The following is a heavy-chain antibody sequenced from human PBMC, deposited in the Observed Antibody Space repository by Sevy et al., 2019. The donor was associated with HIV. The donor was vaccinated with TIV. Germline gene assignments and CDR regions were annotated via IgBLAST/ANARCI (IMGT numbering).Heavy chain of an antibody. CDR2: VYYTGST. V-gene: IGHV4-59*08. CDR3: ARRGDDFYSPNWYYYMDV. D-gene: IGHD2-21*02. CDR1: GGSMEKYY. J-gene: IGHJ6*03. Sequence: SETLSLTCTVSGGSMEKYYWSWIRQPPGKGPESIGYVYYTGSTNYNPPLSSRVTISVDTSKNQFPLKLRSVTAADTAVYYCARRGDDFYSPNWYYYMDVWGKGTTVTVSS.